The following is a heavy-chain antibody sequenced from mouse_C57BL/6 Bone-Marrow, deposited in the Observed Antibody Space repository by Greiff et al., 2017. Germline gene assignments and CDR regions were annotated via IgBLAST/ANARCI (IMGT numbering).Heavy chain of an antibody. CDR1: GYTFTSYW. J-gene: IGHJ2*01. CDR3: ARDYRPHFDY. V-gene: IGHV1-55*01. CDR2: IYPGSGST. Sequence: QVQLQQSGAELVKPGASVKMSCKASGYTFTSYWITWVKQRPGQGLEWIGDIYPGSGSTNYNEKFKSKATLTVDTSSSTAYMQLSSLTSEDAAVYYCARDYRPHFDYGGQGTTLTVSS. D-gene: IGHD2-14*01.